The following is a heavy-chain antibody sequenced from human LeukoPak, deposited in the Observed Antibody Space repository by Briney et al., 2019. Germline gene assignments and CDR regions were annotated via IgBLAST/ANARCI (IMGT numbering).Heavy chain of an antibody. D-gene: IGHD6-6*01. V-gene: IGHV3-48*03. Sequence: GGSLRLSCAASGFTFSSYEMNWVRQAPGKGLEWVSYISSSGSTIYYADSVKGRFTISRDNSKNTLYLQMNSLRAEDTAVYYCAKEGEEYSTNRPSDYWGQGTLVTVSS. CDR2: ISSSGSTI. CDR3: AKEGEEYSTNRPSDY. CDR1: GFTFSSYE. J-gene: IGHJ4*02.